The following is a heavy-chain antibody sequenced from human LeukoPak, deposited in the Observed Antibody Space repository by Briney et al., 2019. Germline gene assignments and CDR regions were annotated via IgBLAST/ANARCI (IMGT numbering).Heavy chain of an antibody. V-gene: IGHV3-48*01. CDR3: ANGVAAAGSGTFDY. D-gene: IGHD6-13*01. CDR1: GFTFSSYS. Sequence: GGSLRLSCAASGFTFSSYSMNWVRQAPGKGLEWVSYISSRSSTIYCADSVKGRFTISRDNSKNTLYLQMNSLRAEDTAVYYCANGVAAAGSGTFDYWGQGTLVTVSS. J-gene: IGHJ4*02. CDR2: ISSRSSTI.